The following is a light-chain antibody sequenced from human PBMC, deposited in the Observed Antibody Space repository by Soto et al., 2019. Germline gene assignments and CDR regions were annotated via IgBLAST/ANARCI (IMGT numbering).Light chain of an antibody. Sequence: EIVLTQSPGTLSLSPGDRATLSCRASQSVNSNYLAWYQRKPGQAPRRLIYGASNRATDIPYRFSASGSGTDFTLTITRLEAEDFAVYYCQQYDSTPPTFGLGTKVEGK. CDR2: GAS. J-gene: IGKJ1*01. CDR1: QSVNSNY. CDR3: QQYDSTPPT. V-gene: IGKV3-20*01.